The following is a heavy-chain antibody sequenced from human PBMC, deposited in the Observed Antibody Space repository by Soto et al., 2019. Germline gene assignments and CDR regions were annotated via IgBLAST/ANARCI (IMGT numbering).Heavy chain of an antibody. Sequence: PGGSLRLSCAASGFTFSSYAMNWVRQAPGKGLEWVSAISGSGGSTYYADSVKGRFTISRDNSKNTLYLKMNSLRAEDTAVYYCAKDGRGTYCSGGSCYDAPYYYYGMDVWGQGTTVTVSS. D-gene: IGHD2-15*01. J-gene: IGHJ6*02. V-gene: IGHV3-23*01. CDR2: ISGSGGST. CDR1: GFTFSSYA. CDR3: AKDGRGTYCSGGSCYDAPYYYYGMDV.